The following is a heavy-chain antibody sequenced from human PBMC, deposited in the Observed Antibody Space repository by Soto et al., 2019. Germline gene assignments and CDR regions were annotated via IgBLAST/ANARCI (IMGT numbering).Heavy chain of an antibody. Sequence: PSETLSLTCTVSGGSISSYYWSWIRQPPGKGLEWIGYIYYSGSTNYNPSLKSRVTISVDTSKNQFSLKLSSVTAADTAVYYCARTSITIFGVVEINWFDPWGQGTLVTVSS. V-gene: IGHV4-59*08. CDR1: GGSISSYY. D-gene: IGHD3-3*01. J-gene: IGHJ5*02. CDR3: ARTSITIFGVVEINWFDP. CDR2: IYYSGST.